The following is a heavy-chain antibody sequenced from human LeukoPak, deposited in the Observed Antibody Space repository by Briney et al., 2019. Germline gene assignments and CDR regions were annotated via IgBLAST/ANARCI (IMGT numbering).Heavy chain of an antibody. CDR1: GGSFSGYY. J-gene: IGHJ5*02. V-gene: IGHV4-34*01. CDR2: INHSGST. CDR3: ARVEVALSQES. Sequence: PPETLSLTCAVYGGSFSGYYWSWIRQPPGKGLEWIGEINHSGSTNYNPSLKSRVTISVDTSKNQFSLKLSSVTAADTAVYYCARVEVALSQESWGQGTLVTVSS. D-gene: IGHD3-10*01.